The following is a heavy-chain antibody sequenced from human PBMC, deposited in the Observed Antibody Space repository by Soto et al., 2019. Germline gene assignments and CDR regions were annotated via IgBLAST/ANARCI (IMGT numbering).Heavy chain of an antibody. J-gene: IGHJ4*02. CDR1: GFTFSTYD. Sequence: GGSLRLSCAAAGFTFSTYDMSWVRQAPGKGLEWVSAISGSGGSTYYADSVKGRFTISRDNSKNTLYLQMNSLRAEDTAVYYCAYSSTPFDYWGQGAQVTVSS. CDR2: ISGSGGST. CDR3: AYSSTPFDY. D-gene: IGHD6-13*01. V-gene: IGHV3-23*01.